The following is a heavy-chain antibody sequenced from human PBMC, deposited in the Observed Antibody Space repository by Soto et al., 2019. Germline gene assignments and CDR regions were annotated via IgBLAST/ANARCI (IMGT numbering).Heavy chain of an antibody. CDR3: XXRXSSSGNYDY. J-gene: IGHJ4*02. CDR2: LYWDDDK. CDR1: GFSLSTGGVG. Sequence: QITLKESGPTLVKPTQTLTLTCTFSGFSLSTGGVGVGWIRQPPGKALEWLALLYWDDDKRYTPSLEKRLTLTRDISRNQVVLTMTXXXXXXXXXXXXXXRXSSSGNYDYWGQGTLVTVSS. D-gene: IGHD6-13*01. V-gene: IGHV2-5*02.